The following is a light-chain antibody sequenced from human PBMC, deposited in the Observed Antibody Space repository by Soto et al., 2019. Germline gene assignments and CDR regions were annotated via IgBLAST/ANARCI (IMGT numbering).Light chain of an antibody. V-gene: IGKV3-20*01. CDR1: QSVSPSS. J-gene: IGKJ2*01. Sequence: EIVLTQSPGTLSLSPGERATLSCRASQSVSPSSLAWYQQKPGQAPRLLIHAASTGATGIPARFRGSGSGTDFALTISSLEPEDSAVYFCHQYADSPQTFGQGTKVDIK. CDR2: AAS. CDR3: HQYADSPQT.